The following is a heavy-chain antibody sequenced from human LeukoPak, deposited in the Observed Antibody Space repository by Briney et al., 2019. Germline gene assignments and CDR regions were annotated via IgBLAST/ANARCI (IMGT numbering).Heavy chain of an antibody. Sequence: SSETLSLTCTVSGGSISSYYWGWIRQPPGKGLEWIGSIYYSGSTYYNPSLKSRVTISVDTSKNQFSLKLSSVTAADTAVYYFASRGLELRSWFDPWGQRTLVTVSS. J-gene: IGHJ5*02. V-gene: IGHV4-39*01. CDR2: IYYSGST. CDR1: GGSISSYY. CDR3: ASRGLELRSWFDP. D-gene: IGHD1-7*01.